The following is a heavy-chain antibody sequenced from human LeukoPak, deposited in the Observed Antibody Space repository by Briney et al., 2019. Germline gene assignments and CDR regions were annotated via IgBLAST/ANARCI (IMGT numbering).Heavy chain of an antibody. V-gene: IGHV3-53*01. CDR1: GFTVSSNY. J-gene: IGHJ5*02. Sequence: GGSLRLSCAASGFTVSSNYMSWVRQAPGKGLEWGSVIYNGGSTYYADSVKGRFTISRDNSKNTLYLQMTSLRDEDTAVYYCERYPAGRFDAWGQGTLVTVSS. D-gene: IGHD6-13*01. CDR3: ERYPAGRFDA. CDR2: IYNGGST.